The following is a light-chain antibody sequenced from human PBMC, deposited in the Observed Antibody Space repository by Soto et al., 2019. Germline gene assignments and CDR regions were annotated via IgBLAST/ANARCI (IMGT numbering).Light chain of an antibody. J-gene: IGLJ1*01. Sequence: QSALTQPPSASGSPGQSVTISCTGTSSDVGGYSSVAWFQHHPGKAPKLMIYEVSKRPSGVPDRFSGSKSGNTASLTVSGLQAEDEAEYYCISYAGSNNYVFGTGTKLTVL. CDR1: SSDVGGYSS. CDR2: EVS. CDR3: ISYAGSNNYV. V-gene: IGLV2-8*01.